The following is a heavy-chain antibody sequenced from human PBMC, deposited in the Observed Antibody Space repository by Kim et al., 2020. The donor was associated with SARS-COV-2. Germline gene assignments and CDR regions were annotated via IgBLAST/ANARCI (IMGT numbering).Heavy chain of an antibody. Sequence: GGSLRLSCAASGFTFSSYGMHWVRQAPGKGLEWVAVISYDGSNKYYADSVKGRFTISRDNSKNTLYLQMNSLRAEDTAVYYCAKSAKSVTMIVVVGLGQKRGWYFDLWGRGTLVTVSS. CDR1: GFTFSSYG. CDR3: AKSAKSVTMIVVVGLGQKRGWYFDL. CDR2: ISYDGSNK. V-gene: IGHV3-30*18. D-gene: IGHD3-22*01. J-gene: IGHJ2*01.